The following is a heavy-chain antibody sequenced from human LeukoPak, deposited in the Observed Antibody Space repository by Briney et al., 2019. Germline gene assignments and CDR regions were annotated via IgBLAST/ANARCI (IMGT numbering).Heavy chain of an antibody. CDR3: AKEIFSGLLYIDY. V-gene: IGHV3-23*01. CDR2: ITDAVGST. D-gene: IGHD5-12*01. J-gene: IGHJ4*02. CDR1: GFTFSSSS. Sequence: GGSLRLSCAASGFTFSSSSISWVRQAPGKGLEWVSAITDAVGSTHYADSVKGRFTISSDNSKNTVYLQMNSLRPEDMAIYYCAKEIFSGLLYIDYWGQGTLVTVSS.